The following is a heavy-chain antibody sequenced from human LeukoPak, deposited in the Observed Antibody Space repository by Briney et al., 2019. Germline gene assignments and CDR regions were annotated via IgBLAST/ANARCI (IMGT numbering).Heavy chain of an antibody. J-gene: IGHJ4*02. CDR2: IRYDGSKK. Sequence: AGGSLRLSCAASGFTVGSYGMHWVRQAPGKGLEWVTFIRYDGSKKYNADSVKGRFTISRDNSKNTLYLQMNSLRAEDTAVYYCARVGALSSSWLLYWGQGTLVTVSS. CDR3: ARVGALSSSWLLY. CDR1: GFTVGSYG. D-gene: IGHD6-13*01. V-gene: IGHV3-30*02.